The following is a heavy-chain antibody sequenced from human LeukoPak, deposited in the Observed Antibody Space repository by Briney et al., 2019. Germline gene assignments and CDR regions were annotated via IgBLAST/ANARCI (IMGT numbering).Heavy chain of an antibody. CDR2: INPILGIA. Sequence: SVKVSCKASGGTFSSYAINWVRQAPGQGLEWMGRINPILGIANYAQKFQGRVTITADESTSTAYMELSSLRSEDTAVYYCARGFDSTWAGELGGKEPLVTVPS. J-gene: IGHJ4*02. D-gene: IGHD3-10*01. CDR3: ARGFDSTWAGEL. V-gene: IGHV1-69*04. CDR1: GGTFSSYA.